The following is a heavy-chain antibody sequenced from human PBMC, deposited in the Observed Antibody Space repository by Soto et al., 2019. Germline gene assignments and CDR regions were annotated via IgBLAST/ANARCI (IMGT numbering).Heavy chain of an antibody. CDR2: IIPIFGTA. Sequence: SVKVSCKASGGTFSSYAISWVRQAPGQGLEWMGGIIPIFGTANYAQKFQGRVTITADESTSTAYMELRSLRSDDTAVYYCARGGYDILTGYYSNWFDPWGQGTLVTVSS. J-gene: IGHJ5*02. CDR3: ARGGYDILTGYYSNWFDP. V-gene: IGHV1-69*13. D-gene: IGHD3-9*01. CDR1: GGTFSSYA.